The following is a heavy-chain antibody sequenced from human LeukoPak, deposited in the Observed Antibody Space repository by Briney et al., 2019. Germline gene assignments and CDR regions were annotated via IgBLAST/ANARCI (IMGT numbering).Heavy chain of an antibody. CDR1: GYTFISYG. J-gene: IGHJ3*02. CDR2: IIPILGIA. CDR3: ARDSDSSGYYSGAFDI. Sequence: SVKVSCKASGYTFISYGISWVRQAPGQGLEWMGRIIPILGIANYAQKFQGRVTITADKSTSTAYMELSSLRSEDTAVYYCARDSDSSGYYSGAFDIWGQGTMVTVSS. V-gene: IGHV1-69*04. D-gene: IGHD3-22*01.